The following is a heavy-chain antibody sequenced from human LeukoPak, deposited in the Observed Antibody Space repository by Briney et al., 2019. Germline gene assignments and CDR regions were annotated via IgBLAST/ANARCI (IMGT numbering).Heavy chain of an antibody. CDR1: GYTFTSYG. D-gene: IGHD5-18*01. CDR3: ARGQRLGDAFDI. CDR2: ISAYNGKT. J-gene: IGHJ3*02. Sequence: ASVKVSCKASGYTFTSYGISWVRQAPGQGLEWMGWISAYNGKTNYAQKLQGRVTMNTDTSTSTDYMELRSLRSDDTAVYYCARGQRLGDAFDIWGQGTMVTVSS. V-gene: IGHV1-18*01.